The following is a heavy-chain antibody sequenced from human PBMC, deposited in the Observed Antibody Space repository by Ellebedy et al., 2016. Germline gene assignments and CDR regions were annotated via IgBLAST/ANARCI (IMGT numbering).Heavy chain of an antibody. CDR1: GYTLSSYY. CDR3: ARVIFTYGSVGMDV. D-gene: IGHD3-10*01. V-gene: IGHV1-46*01. CDR2: INPSGGST. J-gene: IGHJ6*02. Sequence: ASVKVSCKASGYTLSSYYMHWVRQAPGQGLEWMGIINPSGGSTSYAQRFQGRVTMTRDTSTSTVYMELSSLRSEDTALYYCARVIFTYGSVGMDVWGQGTTVTVSS.